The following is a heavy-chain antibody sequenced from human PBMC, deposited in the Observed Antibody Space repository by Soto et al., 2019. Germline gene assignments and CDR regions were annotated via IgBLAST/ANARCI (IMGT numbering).Heavy chain of an antibody. Sequence: GGSLSLSCAASGFTFEAHAMTWVRQAQGKGLEWVSTITGSGDRPWYADSVKGRFTISRDNSKNTLYLQLNSLRAEDTALYYCARDRRYPDDVFDIWGRGTMVTV. V-gene: IGHV3-23*01. J-gene: IGHJ3*02. CDR1: GFTFEAHA. CDR3: ARDRRYPDDVFDI. CDR2: ITGSGDRP. D-gene: IGHD1-26*01.